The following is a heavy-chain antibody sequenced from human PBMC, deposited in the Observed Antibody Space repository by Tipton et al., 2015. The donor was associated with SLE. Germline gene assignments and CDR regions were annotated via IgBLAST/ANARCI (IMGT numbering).Heavy chain of an antibody. V-gene: IGHV3-48*02. CDR1: GFIFSSYA. D-gene: IGHD3-10*01. J-gene: IGHJ4*02. CDR2: ISSSSTMI. Sequence: GSLRLSCAASGFIFSSYAMTWIRQAPGKGLEWVSSISSSSTMIFYADSLKGRFTISRDNAKNALYLQMNSLRDDDTAVYFCARGRDYFDFWGQGTLVTVSS. CDR3: ARGRDYFDF.